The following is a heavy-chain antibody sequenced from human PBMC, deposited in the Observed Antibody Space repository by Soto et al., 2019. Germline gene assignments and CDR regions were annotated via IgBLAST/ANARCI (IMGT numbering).Heavy chain of an antibody. CDR1: GFTFNDAW. V-gene: IGHV3-15*07. J-gene: IGHJ4*01. Sequence: EVQLVESGGGLVKPGGSLRLSCATYGFTFNDAWLSWVRQAPGKGLDWVGRLKGRNVGGTIDYATPVTGRFTISSDESKNTLHLQMNRLNIDDTVMYYCTTDFGYSSGQDGHWRHGALVGFSS. CDR3: TTDFGYSSGQDGH. D-gene: IGHD6-19*01. CDR2: LKGRNVGGTI.